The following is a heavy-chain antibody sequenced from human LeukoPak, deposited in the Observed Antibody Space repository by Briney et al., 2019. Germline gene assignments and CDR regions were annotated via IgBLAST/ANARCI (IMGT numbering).Heavy chain of an antibody. Sequence: PSETLSLTCTVSGGSISSSSYYWGWIHQPPGKGLEWIGSIYYSGSTYYNPSLKSRVTISVDTSKNQFSLKLSSVTAADTAVYYCARPQRALAPMAFDIWGQGTMVTVSS. V-gene: IGHV4-39*01. CDR1: GGSISSSSYY. D-gene: IGHD5-24*01. CDR3: ARPQRALAPMAFDI. J-gene: IGHJ3*02. CDR2: IYYSGST.